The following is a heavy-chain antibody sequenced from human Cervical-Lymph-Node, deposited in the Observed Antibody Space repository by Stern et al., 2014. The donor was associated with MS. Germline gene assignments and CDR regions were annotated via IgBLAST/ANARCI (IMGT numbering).Heavy chain of an antibody. J-gene: IGHJ4*02. CDR1: GYNFTSYW. CDR3: ARQRYFDY. Sequence: EVQLEESGPEVKRPGESLKISCQASGYNFTSYWIGWVRPMPGKGLEWIAIIFPGGSDIRYSPSFQGQVPISADKSSSTAYLQWNNLKASDTAIYYCARQRYFDYWGQGTLVTVSS. CDR2: IFPGGSDI. V-gene: IGHV5-51*01.